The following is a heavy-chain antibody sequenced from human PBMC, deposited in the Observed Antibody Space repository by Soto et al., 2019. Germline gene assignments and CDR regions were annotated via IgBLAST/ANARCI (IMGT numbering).Heavy chain of an antibody. CDR2: IKQDGSEE. V-gene: IGHV3-7*04. J-gene: IGHJ4*02. CDR3: ARTHGAYYAWDY. D-gene: IGHD3-10*01. Sequence: EVPLVESGGGLVQPGGSLRLSCAASGFTFSTHCMSWVRQAPGKGLEWVANIKQDGSEEYYVDSVKGRFTISRDNAKNSLYLQMNSLRGEDTAVYYCARTHGAYYAWDYWGQGTLVTVSS. CDR1: GFTFSTHC.